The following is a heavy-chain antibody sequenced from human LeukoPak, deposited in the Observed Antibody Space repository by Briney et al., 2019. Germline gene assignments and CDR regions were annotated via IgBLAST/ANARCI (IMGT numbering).Heavy chain of an antibody. V-gene: IGHV4-61*01. Sequence: SETLSLTCTVSGDCITSGSYWSWIRQPPGKGLEWIGYLRHSGNTNHNSSFRGRVTFSLDTSKNQFSLILRSVTAADTAIYFCARESSTTQTNLFDYWGQGTLVTVSS. D-gene: IGHD3-3*02. CDR1: GDCITSGSY. J-gene: IGHJ4*02. CDR3: ARESSTTQTNLFDY. CDR2: LRHSGNT.